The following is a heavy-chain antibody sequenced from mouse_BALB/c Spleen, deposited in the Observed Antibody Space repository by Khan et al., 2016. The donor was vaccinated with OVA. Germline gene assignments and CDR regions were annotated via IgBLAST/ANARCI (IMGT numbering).Heavy chain of an antibody. V-gene: IGHV9-4*02. CDR3: ARGGAAYFRNDGGAMDY. CDR1: GYTFTTAG. Sequence: QIQLVQSGPELKKPGETVRISCKASGYTFTTAGMQWVQKMPGKGLKWIGWINTHSGVPKYAEDFKGRFAFSLETSASPVYLQITIHKKEDTATYFCARGGAAYFRNDGGAMDYWGQGTSVTVSS. D-gene: IGHD2-14*01. J-gene: IGHJ4*01. CDR2: INTHSGVP.